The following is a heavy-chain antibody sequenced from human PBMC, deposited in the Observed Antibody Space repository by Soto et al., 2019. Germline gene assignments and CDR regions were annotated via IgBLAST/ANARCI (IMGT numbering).Heavy chain of an antibody. V-gene: IGHV4-59*01. J-gene: IGHJ1*01. Sequence: SETLSLTCTVSGGYITSYYWSWIRQPPGKGLEWIGYIFYSGNTNYNPSLRSRVTISVDTSKNQFSLKLSSVTATDTAVYYCARDSGYGDPLAFWGQGTLVTVSS. CDR2: IFYSGNT. D-gene: IGHD4-17*01. CDR3: ARDSGYGDPLAF. CDR1: GGYITSYY.